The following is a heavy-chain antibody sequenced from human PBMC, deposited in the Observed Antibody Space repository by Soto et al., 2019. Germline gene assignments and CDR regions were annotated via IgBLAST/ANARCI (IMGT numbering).Heavy chain of an antibody. D-gene: IGHD6-6*01. V-gene: IGHV4-39*01. CDR1: GASISSGTFY. Sequence: QLQLQESGPGLVKPSETLSLTCTVSGASISSGTFYWGWIRQPPGKGLESISNIYYDGSTYYNPSLKSPVTISLDTSKNQLSIKLRSVPDEYTAVYYCARSPIVPRLLMYPYDYWGQGTLVTVSS. CDR2: IYYDGST. CDR3: ARSPIVPRLLMYPYDY. J-gene: IGHJ4*02.